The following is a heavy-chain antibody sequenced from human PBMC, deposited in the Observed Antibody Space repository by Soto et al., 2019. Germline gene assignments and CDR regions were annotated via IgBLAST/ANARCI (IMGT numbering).Heavy chain of an antibody. D-gene: IGHD3-10*01. CDR2: IIPMYGPA. Sequence: QVPLVQSGTEVRKPGSSVKVSCKASGVTFSSYAINWVRQAPGQGLEWMGGIIPMYGPAKYAQRFQGRVTITADESTSTVYVEVTRLPSQNTAGYYRAEVTSMVRGVIDNWFDPWGHGTLVTVSS. CDR1: GVTFSSYA. V-gene: IGHV1-69*01. CDR3: AEVTSMVRGVIDNWFDP. J-gene: IGHJ5*02.